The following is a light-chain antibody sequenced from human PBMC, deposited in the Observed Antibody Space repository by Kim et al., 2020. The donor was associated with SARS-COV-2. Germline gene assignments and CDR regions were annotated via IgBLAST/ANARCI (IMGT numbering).Light chain of an antibody. CDR2: GTS. CDR3: KQAYSTTRT. Sequence: DIQMTQSPSSLSATVGDRVIITCRASQNIVTYLHWFQQKPGKAPELLIYGTSTLRNGVPSRFSGSRSGTNFTLTINTLQPEDFATDYCKQAYSTTRTFGPGTKVDIK. CDR1: QNIVTY. V-gene: IGKV1-39*01. J-gene: IGKJ3*01.